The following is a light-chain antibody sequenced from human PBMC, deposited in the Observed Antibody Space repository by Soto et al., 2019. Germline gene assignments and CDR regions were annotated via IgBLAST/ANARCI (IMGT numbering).Light chain of an antibody. V-gene: IGKV1-33*01. J-gene: IGKJ4*01. CDR2: DAS. Sequence: DLPMTQSPSSLSASVGDSVTITCQASQDISNYLNWYQQKPGKAPKLLIYDASNLETGVPSRFSGRGSGTDFTFTISSLQPEDIATYYCQQYDNLPTFGGGTKVEIK. CDR1: QDISNY. CDR3: QQYDNLPT.